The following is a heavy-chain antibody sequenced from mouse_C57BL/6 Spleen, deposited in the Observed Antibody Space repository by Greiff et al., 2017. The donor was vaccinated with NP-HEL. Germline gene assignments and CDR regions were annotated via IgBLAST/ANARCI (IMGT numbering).Heavy chain of an antibody. CDR2: FHPYNDDI. D-gene: IGHD1-1*01. J-gene: IGHJ2*01. CDR1: GYTFTTYT. CDR3: ARKYCGRVVYFDY. V-gene: IGHV1-47*01. Sequence: VQLQESGAELVKPGASVKMSCKASGYTFTTYTIEWMKQNHGKSLEWIGNFHPYNDDIKYNEKFKGKATLTVEKSSSTVYLELSRLTSDDSAVYYCARKYCGRVVYFDYWGQGTTLTVSS.